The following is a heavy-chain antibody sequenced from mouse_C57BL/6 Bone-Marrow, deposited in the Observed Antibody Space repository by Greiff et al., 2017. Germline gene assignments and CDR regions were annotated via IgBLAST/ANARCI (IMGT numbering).Heavy chain of an antibody. CDR2: IYPGDGDT. V-gene: IGHV1-82*01. CDR3: ALCYEDDY. J-gene: IGHJ2*01. CDR1: GYAFSSSW. D-gene: IGHD2-4*01. Sequence: VKLQESGPELVKPGASVKISCKASGYAFSSSWMNWVKQRPGKGLEWIGRIYPGDGDTNYNGKFKGKATLTADKSSSTAYMQLSSLTSEDSAVYFCALCYEDDYWGQGTTLTVSS.